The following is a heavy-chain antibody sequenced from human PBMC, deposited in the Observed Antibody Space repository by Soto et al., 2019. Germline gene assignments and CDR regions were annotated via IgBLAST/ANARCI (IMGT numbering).Heavy chain of an antibody. CDR1: GYTFTSYG. V-gene: IGHV1-18*01. J-gene: IGHJ5*02. CDR2: ISAYNGNT. CDR3: ARVHVVVPAAASKWFDP. D-gene: IGHD2-2*01. Sequence: GASVKVSCKASGYTFTSYGISWVRQAPGQGLEWMGWISAYNGNTNYAQKLQGRVTMTTDTSTSTAYMELRSLRSDDTALYYCARVHVVVPAAASKWFDPWGQGTLVTVSS.